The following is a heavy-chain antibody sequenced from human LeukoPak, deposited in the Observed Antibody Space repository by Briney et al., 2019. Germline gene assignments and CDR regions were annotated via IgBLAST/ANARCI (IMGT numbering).Heavy chain of an antibody. Sequence: ASVKVSCKVSGYTLTELSMHWVRQAPGKGLEWMGGFDPEDGETIYAQKFQGRVTMTEDTSTDTAYMELSSLRSEDTAVYYCATALEYRGVPSPSWGYWGQGTLVTVSS. D-gene: IGHD3-10*01. CDR2: FDPEDGET. J-gene: IGHJ4*02. CDR3: ATALEYRGVPSPSWGY. V-gene: IGHV1-24*01. CDR1: GYTLTELS.